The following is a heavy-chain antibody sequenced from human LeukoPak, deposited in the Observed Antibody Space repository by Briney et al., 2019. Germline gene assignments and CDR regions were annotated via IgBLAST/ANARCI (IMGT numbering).Heavy chain of an antibody. CDR1: GFTFSSYW. V-gene: IGHV3-23*01. Sequence: PGGSLRLSCAASGFTFSSYWMSWVRQAPGKGLEWVSVISGGGGSTYYADSVMGRFTISRDNSKDTLYLHMNSLRAEDTAVYYCAKDGGSLGEVRDWGQGTLVTVSS. J-gene: IGHJ4*02. D-gene: IGHD3-16*01. CDR2: ISGGGGST. CDR3: AKDGGSLGEVRD.